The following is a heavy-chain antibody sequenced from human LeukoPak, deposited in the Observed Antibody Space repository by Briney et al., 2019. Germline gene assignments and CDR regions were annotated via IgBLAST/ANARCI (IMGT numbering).Heavy chain of an antibody. CDR3: ARDISARYDY. Sequence: SETLSLTCTVSNYSISSGYYWGRFRQPPGKGLEWIGSMHHSGSTYQTPSLKSRVTMSVDTSKNQFSLRLSSVTAADTAVYYCARDISARYDYWGQGALVTVSS. V-gene: IGHV4-38-2*02. D-gene: IGHD1-14*01. CDR2: MHHSGST. J-gene: IGHJ4*02. CDR1: NYSISSGYY.